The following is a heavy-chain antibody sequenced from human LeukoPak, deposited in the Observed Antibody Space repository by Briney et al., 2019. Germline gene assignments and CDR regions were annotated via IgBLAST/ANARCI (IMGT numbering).Heavy chain of an antibody. D-gene: IGHD4-23*01. CDR3: AREGAMTTVVTGAFDI. J-gene: IGHJ3*02. CDR2: IYYSGST. V-gene: IGHV4-30-4*01. Sequence: KSSETLSLTCTVSGVSISSGDYYWSWIRQPPGKGLEWIGYIYYSGSTYYNPSLKSRVTISVDTSKNQFSLKLSSVTAADTAVYYCAREGAMTTVVTGAFDIWGQGTMVTVSS. CDR1: GVSISSGDYY.